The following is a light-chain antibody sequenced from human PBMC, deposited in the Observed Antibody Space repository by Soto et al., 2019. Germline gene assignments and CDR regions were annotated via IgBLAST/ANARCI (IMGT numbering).Light chain of an antibody. Sequence: EIVLTQSPATLSLAPGERATLSCRASQSVIRYLAWYQQRPGQAPRLLIYDASYRATGIPARFSGSGSGTEFTLTISSLQSEDCEIYYCQQYHTWPITFGGGTKVDIK. CDR1: QSVIRY. J-gene: IGKJ4*01. V-gene: IGKV3D-15*01. CDR2: DAS. CDR3: QQYHTWPIT.